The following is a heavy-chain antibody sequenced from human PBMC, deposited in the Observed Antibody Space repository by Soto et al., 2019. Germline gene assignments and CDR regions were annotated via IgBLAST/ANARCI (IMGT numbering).Heavy chain of an antibody. V-gene: IGHV1-18*01. Sequence: GASVKVSCKASGYTLTSYGISWVRQAPGQGLEWMGWISAYNGNTNYAQKLQGRVTMTTDTSTSTAYMELRSLRSDDTAVYYCARDRPGYCSSTSCLYPTFDYWGQGTLVTVSS. CDR3: ARDRPGYCSSTSCLYPTFDY. CDR1: GYTLTSYG. J-gene: IGHJ4*02. CDR2: ISAYNGNT. D-gene: IGHD2-2*01.